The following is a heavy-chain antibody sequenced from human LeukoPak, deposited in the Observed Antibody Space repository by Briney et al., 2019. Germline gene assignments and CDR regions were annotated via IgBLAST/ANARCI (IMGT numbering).Heavy chain of an antibody. V-gene: IGHV4-59*01. D-gene: IGHD5-24*01. J-gene: IGHJ5*02. Sequence: PSETLSLTCTVSGASISSYYWSWIRQPPGKGLEWIAYISSSGTTNYNPSLKNRVTISEDTSKSQFSLRLTSVTAADTAIYYCARHSSENNWFDPWGQGTPVTVSS. CDR1: GASISSYY. CDR2: ISSSGTT. CDR3: ARHSSENNWFDP.